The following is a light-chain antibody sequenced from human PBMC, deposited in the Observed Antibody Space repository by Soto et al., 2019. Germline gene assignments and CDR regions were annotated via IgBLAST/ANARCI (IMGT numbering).Light chain of an antibody. CDR1: SSNIGNNY. CDR3: GTWDSSMSVGV. V-gene: IGLV1-51*02. J-gene: IGLJ3*02. CDR2: ENN. Sequence: QSVLTQPPSVSAAPGQKVTISCSGSSSNIGNNYVSWYQQLPGTDPKLLIYENNKRPSGIPDRFSGSKSGTSATLRITGLQNADEADYYCGTWDSSMSVGVFGGGTKLTVL.